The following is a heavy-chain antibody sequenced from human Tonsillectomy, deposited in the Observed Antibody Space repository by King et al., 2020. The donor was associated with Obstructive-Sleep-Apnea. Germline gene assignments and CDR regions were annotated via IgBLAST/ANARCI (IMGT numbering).Heavy chain of an antibody. CDR3: TTELAIPVRDY. D-gene: IGHD4-17*01. J-gene: IGHJ4*02. CDR2: IKSKTDGGTT. CDR1: GFTFSNAW. Sequence: VQLVESGGGLVKPGGSLRLPCAASGFTFSNAWMSWVRQAPGKGLEWVGRIKSKTDGGTTDYAAPVKGRFTISRDDSKNTLYLRMNSLKTEDTAVYYCTTELAIPVRDYWGQGTLVTVSS. V-gene: IGHV3-15*01.